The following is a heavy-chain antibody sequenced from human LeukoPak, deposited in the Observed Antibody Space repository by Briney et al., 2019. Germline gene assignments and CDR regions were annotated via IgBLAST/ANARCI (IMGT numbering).Heavy chain of an antibody. Sequence: GGSLRLSCAASGFTFSNYYMSWIRQAPGKGLEWVSSITSSGSHKYFADSLKGRITISRDNVNKLFYLQMSSLRVEDTAFYYCAKGAGGSYGAYYFDSWGQGILVTVSS. V-gene: IGHV3-11*04. J-gene: IGHJ4*02. CDR3: AKGAGGSYGAYYFDS. CDR1: GFTFSNYY. D-gene: IGHD1-26*01. CDR2: ITSSGSHK.